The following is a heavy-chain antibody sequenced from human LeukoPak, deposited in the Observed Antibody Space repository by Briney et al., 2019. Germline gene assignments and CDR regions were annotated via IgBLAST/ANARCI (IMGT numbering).Heavy chain of an antibody. J-gene: IGHJ5*02. Sequence: GESLKISCKGSGYSFTSYWISWVRQMPGKGLEWMGRIDPSDSYTNYSPSFQGHVTISADKSISTAYLQWSSLKASDTAMYYCARKSNPDYDILTGYYNDAAFDPWGQGTLVTVSS. D-gene: IGHD3-9*01. V-gene: IGHV5-10-1*01. CDR3: ARKSNPDYDILTGYYNDAAFDP. CDR2: IDPSDSYT. CDR1: GYSFTSYW.